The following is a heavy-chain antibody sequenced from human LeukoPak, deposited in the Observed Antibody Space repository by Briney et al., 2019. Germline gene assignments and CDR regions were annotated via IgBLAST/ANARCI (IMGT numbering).Heavy chain of an antibody. CDR2: ISAYNDNT. CDR3: ARVGFPPYYYGSGSRPYYFDY. V-gene: IGHV1-18*01. D-gene: IGHD3-10*01. CDR1: GYIFTSYG. J-gene: IGHJ4*02. Sequence: ASVKVSCKASGYIFTSYGITWVRQAPGQGLEWMGWISAYNDNTKYSQKLQGRVTMTRDTSTSTVYMELSSLRSEDTAVYYCARVGFPPYYYGSGSRPYYFDYWGQGTLVTVSS.